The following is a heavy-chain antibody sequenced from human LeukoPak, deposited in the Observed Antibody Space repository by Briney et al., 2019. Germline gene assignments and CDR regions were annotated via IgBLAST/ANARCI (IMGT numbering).Heavy chain of an antibody. D-gene: IGHD5-18*01. J-gene: IGHJ4*02. V-gene: IGHV4-59*01. CDR3: ARGLSGYSYGYFIDY. CDR1: GGSISSYY. CDR2: IYYSGST. Sequence: KASETLSLTCTVSGGSISSYYWSWIRQPPGKGLEWIGYIYYSGSTNYNPSLKSRVTISVDTSRNQFSLRLSSVTAADTAVYYCARGLSGYSYGYFIDYWGQGTLVTVSS.